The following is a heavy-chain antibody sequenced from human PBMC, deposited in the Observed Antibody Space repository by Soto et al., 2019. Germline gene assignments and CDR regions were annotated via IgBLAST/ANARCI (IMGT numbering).Heavy chain of an antibody. D-gene: IGHD3-3*01. J-gene: IGHJ3*02. CDR2: ISSSGSTI. CDR1: GFTFSDYY. V-gene: IGHV3-11*01. CDR3: AGDRPYYDFWSGLGDNAFDI. Sequence: GGSLRLSCAASGFTFSDYYMSWIRQAPGKGLEWVSYISSSGSTIYYADSVKGRFTISRDNAKNSLYLQMNSLRAEDTAVYYCAGDRPYYDFWSGLGDNAFDIWGQGTMVTVSS.